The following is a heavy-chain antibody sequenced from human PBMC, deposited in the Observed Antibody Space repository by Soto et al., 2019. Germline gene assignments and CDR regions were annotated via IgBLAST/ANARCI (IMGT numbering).Heavy chain of an antibody. V-gene: IGHV3-23*01. CDR2: ISGGGGST. CDR1: GFTFSSYA. CDR3: AKDHYDILTGYYGGRGFLDY. J-gene: IGHJ4*02. D-gene: IGHD3-9*01. Sequence: GWSLRLSCAASGFTFSSYAMSWVRQAPGKWLEWVSAISGGGGSTYYADSVKVRFTISKDTSKNTLYLQMDSLSAEDTAVYYCAKDHYDILTGYYGGRGFLDYWGQGTLVTVSA.